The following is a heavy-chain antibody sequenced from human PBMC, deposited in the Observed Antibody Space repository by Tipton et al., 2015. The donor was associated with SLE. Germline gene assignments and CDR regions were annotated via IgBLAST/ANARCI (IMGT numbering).Heavy chain of an antibody. V-gene: IGHV3-21*01. J-gene: IGHJ4*02. D-gene: IGHD6-13*01. CDR1: GFTFSTST. CDR2: ISGTSDHI. CDR3: APIAAAGEDY. Sequence: SLRLSCEASGFTFSTSTINWVRQAPGKGLEWVSCISGTSDHIYYADSVKGRFTISRDNAKNSLYLQMNSLRAEDTAVYYCAPIAAAGEDYWGQGTLVTVSS.